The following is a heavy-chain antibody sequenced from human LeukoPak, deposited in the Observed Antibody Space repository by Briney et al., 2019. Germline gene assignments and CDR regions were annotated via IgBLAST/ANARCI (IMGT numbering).Heavy chain of an antibody. D-gene: IGHD2-2*01. V-gene: IGHV3-9*01. J-gene: IGHJ5*02. CDR2: FSWNSGSI. CDR1: GFTLEDFA. CDR3: ARVEYQLVS. Sequence: GGSLRLSCTPSGFTLEDFAVHWVRRAPGEGLEGVSGFSWNSGSIGYADSVKCRFTISRDNAKNYLHMQRNSLRAEDTSLYSCARVEYQLVSWGQGTLVTVSS.